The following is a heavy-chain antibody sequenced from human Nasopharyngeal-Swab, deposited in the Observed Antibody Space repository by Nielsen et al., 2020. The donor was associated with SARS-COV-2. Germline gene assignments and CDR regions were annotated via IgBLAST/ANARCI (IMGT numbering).Heavy chain of an antibody. CDR2: IISIFGTA. CDR3: ARSGYSNSDIDY. V-gene: IGHV1-69*13. D-gene: IGHD6-6*01. Sequence: SVKVSCKASGGTFSSYAISWVRQAPGQGLEWMGGIISIFGTADYAQKFQDRVTITADESTSTAYMELSSLRSEDMTVYYCARSGYSNSDIDYWGQGTLVTVSS. J-gene: IGHJ4*02. CDR1: GGTFSSYA.